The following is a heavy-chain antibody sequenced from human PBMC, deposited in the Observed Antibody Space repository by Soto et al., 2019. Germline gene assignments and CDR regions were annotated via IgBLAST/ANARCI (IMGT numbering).Heavy chain of an antibody. CDR2: IIPILGIA. CDR1: GGTFSGYT. V-gene: IGHV1-69*02. J-gene: IGHJ4*02. Sequence: QVQLVQSGAEVKKPGSSVKVSCKASGGTFSGYTISWVRQAPGQGLEWMGRIIPILGIANYAQKFQGRATITADKSTSTAYMELSSLRSEDTAVYYCASIAAAGPDYWGQGTLVTVSS. D-gene: IGHD6-13*01. CDR3: ASIAAAGPDY.